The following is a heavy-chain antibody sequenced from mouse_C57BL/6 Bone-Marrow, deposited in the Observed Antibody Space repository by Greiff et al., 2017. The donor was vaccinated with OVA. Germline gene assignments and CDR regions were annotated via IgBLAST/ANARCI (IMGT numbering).Heavy chain of an antibody. V-gene: IGHV1-81*01. CDR1: GYTFTSYG. Sequence: VQLQQPGAELVRPGASVKLSCKASGYTFTSYGISWVKQRPGQGLEWIGEIYPRSGNTNYNEKFKGKATLTADKSSSTAYMELRSLTSEDSAVYFCARKVEFLRTFDYWGQGTTLTVSS. CDR3: ARKVEFLRTFDY. J-gene: IGHJ2*01. CDR2: IYPRSGNT.